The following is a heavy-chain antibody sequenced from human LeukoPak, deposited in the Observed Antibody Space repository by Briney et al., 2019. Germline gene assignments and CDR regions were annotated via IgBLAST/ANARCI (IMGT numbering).Heavy chain of an antibody. D-gene: IGHD6-19*01. CDR2: IYHSGST. J-gene: IGHJ4*02. CDR1: GGSISSSNW. CDR3: ARVLGYSSGWFGGFDY. V-gene: IGHV4-4*02. Sequence: SGTLSLTCAVSGGSISSSNWWSWVRQPPGKGLEWIGEIYHSGSTNYNPSLKSRVTISVDKSKNQFSLKLSSVTAADTAVYYCARVLGYSSGWFGGFDYWGQGTLVTVSS.